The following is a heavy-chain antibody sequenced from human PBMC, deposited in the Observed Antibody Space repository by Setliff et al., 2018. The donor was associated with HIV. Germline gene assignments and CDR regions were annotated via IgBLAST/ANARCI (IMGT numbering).Heavy chain of an antibody. CDR1: RYTFSTYA. CDR3: ARGRGAYDFWTSDNYYMAF. D-gene: IGHD3-3*01. J-gene: IGHJ6*03. Sequence: ASVMVSCKASRYTFSTYAFHWVRQAPGQRLEWMGWINAANGDTKYSQKFQGRVTITGEKSASTAYMDLSSLRFEDTAVYYCARGRGAYDFWTSDNYYMAFWGNGTTVTVSS. V-gene: IGHV1-3*01. CDR2: INAANGDT.